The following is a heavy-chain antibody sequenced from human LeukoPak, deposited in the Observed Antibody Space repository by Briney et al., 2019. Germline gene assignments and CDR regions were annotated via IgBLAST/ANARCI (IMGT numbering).Heavy chain of an antibody. V-gene: IGHV4-4*07. CDR1: GGSISSYY. CDR3: ARGRGKYYYDSSGYPDY. Sequence: SETLSLTCTVSGGSISSYYWSWIRQPAGKGLEWIGRIYTSGSTNYNPSLKSRVTMSVDTSKNQFSLKLSSVTAADTAVYYCARGRGKYYYDSSGYPDYWGQGILVTVSS. D-gene: IGHD3-22*01. J-gene: IGHJ4*02. CDR2: IYTSGST.